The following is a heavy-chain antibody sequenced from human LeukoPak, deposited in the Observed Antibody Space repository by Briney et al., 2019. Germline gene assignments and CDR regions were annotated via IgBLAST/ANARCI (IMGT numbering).Heavy chain of an antibody. CDR1: EFAFYNFT. V-gene: IGHV3-30*18. CDR3: GKGCYCVEACFKLEALDI. CDR2: IFNGGTDE. D-gene: IGHD2-21*01. J-gene: IGHJ3*02. Sequence: GGSLTLSCVASEFAFYNFTIVWVPPAPGRGRLGGVVIFNGGTDEQYTASVKGRFNISRENSNNALYKQMNRRRGEDTALYSCGKGCYCVEACFKLEALDIWGQGTMVTVSS.